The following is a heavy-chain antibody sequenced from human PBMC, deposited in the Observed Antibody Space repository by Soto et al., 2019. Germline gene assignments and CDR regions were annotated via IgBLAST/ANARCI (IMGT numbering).Heavy chain of an antibody. CDR1: GFTVSSNY. CDR3: ARSPMGATYFDY. CDR2: IYSGGST. J-gene: IGHJ4*02. D-gene: IGHD1-26*01. V-gene: IGHV3-53*01. Sequence: EVQLVESGGGLIQPGGSLRLSCAASGFTVSSNYMSWVRQAPGKGLEWVSVIYSGGSTYYADSVKGRFSISRDNSKNTLYLQMNSLRAEDTAVYYCARSPMGATYFDYWGQGTLVTVSS.